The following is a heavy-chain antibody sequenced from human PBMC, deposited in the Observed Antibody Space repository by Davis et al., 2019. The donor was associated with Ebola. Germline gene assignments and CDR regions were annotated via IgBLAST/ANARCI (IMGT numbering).Heavy chain of an antibody. Sequence: GESLKISCEASGFTFSGYSMNWVRQAPGKGLEWLSSISASSIIYYADSVKGRFTISRDNARNSLYLQMDSLKDEDTALYYCARRGPVVTPLDCWGQGTLATVSS. CDR1: GFTFSGYS. CDR3: ARRGPVVTPLDC. J-gene: IGHJ4*02. D-gene: IGHD4-23*01. V-gene: IGHV3-69-1*01. CDR2: ISASSII.